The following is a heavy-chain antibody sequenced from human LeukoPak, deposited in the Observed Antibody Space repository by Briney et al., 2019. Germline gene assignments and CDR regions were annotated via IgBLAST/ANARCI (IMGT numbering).Heavy chain of an antibody. D-gene: IGHD2-8*01. V-gene: IGHV3-21*01. J-gene: IGHJ4*02. CDR2: ITYSSRNI. Sequence: GGSLRLSCAASGFTSSGHSMNWVRQAPGKGLEWVSSITYSSRNIYYTDPVKGRFTISRDNAKNSLYLQMNSLRAEDTAVYYCARSSMGYCVNGVCRDFDYWGQGTLVTVSS. CDR3: ARSSMGYCVNGVCRDFDY. CDR1: GFTSSGHS.